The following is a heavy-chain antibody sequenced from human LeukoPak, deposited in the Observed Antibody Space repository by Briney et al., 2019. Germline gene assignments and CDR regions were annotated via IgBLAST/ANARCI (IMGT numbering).Heavy chain of an antibody. D-gene: IGHD3-9*01. Sequence: SGPTLVNPTQTLTLTCTFSGFSLSTRGVGVGWIRQPPGKAPEGLALIYWNNDNRYSPSLKSRLTITKDTSKNQVVLTMTNMDPVDTATYYCASSRYDILTGHYNFDYWGQGTLVTVSS. V-gene: IGHV2-5*01. CDR3: ASSRYDILTGHYNFDY. CDR1: GFSLSTRGVG. J-gene: IGHJ4*02. CDR2: IYWNNDN.